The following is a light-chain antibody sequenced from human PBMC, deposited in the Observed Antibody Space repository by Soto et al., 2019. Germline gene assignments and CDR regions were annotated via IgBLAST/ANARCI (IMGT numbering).Light chain of an antibody. CDR2: DAS. V-gene: IGKV3D-20*01. J-gene: IGKJ1*01. CDR1: QSVSSSY. Sequence: EFVLTQSPGTLSLSPGERATLSCRASQSVSSSYLAWYQQKPGLAPRLLIYDASSRATGIPDRFSGSGSGTDFTLTISRLEPEDFAVYYCQQYGSSRWTFGQGTKVDIK. CDR3: QQYGSSRWT.